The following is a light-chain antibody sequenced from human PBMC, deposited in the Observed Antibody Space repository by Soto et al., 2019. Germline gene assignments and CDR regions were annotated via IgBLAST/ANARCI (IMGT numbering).Light chain of an antibody. CDR1: QSISSY. CDR2: AAA. Sequence: DVQMTQSKSSLSASVGDRVTITFRASQSISSYLNWYQQKPGKAPTLLIYAAASLQSGVPSRCSGSGSSTAFTPTIISLQPEDFVTDYCQQSYSTPRTFGQGTKVDI. J-gene: IGKJ1*01. V-gene: IGKV1-39*01. CDR3: QQSYSTPRT.